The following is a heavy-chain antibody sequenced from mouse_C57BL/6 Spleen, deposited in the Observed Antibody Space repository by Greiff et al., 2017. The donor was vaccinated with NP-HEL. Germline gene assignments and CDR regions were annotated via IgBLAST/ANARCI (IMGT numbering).Heavy chain of an antibody. V-gene: IGHV1-61*01. CDR3: ARSDYYGSSYG. J-gene: IGHJ3*02. D-gene: IGHD1-1*01. CDR1: GYTFTSYW. Sequence: VQLQQPGAELVRPGSSVKLSCKASGYTFTSYWMDWVKQRPGQGLEWIGNIYPSDSETHYNQKFKDKATLTVDKSSSTAYMRLSSLTSEDSAVYYCARSDYYGSSYGWGQGTLVTVSA. CDR2: IYPSDSET.